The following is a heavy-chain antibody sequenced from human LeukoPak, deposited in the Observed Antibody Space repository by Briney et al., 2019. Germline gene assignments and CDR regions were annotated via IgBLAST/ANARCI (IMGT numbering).Heavy chain of an antibody. J-gene: IGHJ4*02. V-gene: IGHV3-23*01. CDR2: ISGSGGST. CDR1: GFTFSSYA. CDR3: AKSSGGWLYYFDY. Sequence: GGSLRLSCAASGFTFSSYAMSWVRQAPGKGLEWVSAISGSGGSTCYADSVKGRFTISRDNSKNTLCLQMNSLRAEDTAVYYCAKSSGGWLYYFDYWGQGTLVTVSS. D-gene: IGHD6-19*01.